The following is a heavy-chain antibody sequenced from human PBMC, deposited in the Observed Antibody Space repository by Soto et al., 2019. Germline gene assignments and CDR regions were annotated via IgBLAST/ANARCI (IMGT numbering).Heavy chain of an antibody. CDR2: IDYNGVT. D-gene: IGHD2-2*01. Sequence: SETLSLTCSVSGASISSRDYYWGWIRQTPGQGLEWIGNIDYNGVTYYNPSLKSRATVSNDTSKNQFSLKVASVTAADTAIYYCGRVMTGTSRHTDSDYWGQGTKVTVSS. CDR1: GASISSRDYY. J-gene: IGHJ4*02. V-gene: IGHV4-39*01. CDR3: GRVMTGTSRHTDSDY.